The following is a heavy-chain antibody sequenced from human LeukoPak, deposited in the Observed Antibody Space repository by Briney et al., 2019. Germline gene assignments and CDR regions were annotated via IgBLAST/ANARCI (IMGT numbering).Heavy chain of an antibody. J-gene: IGHJ6*03. V-gene: IGHV3-48*01. CDR3: ARVGLGTDYDFWSGSDSLTYYMDV. D-gene: IGHD3-3*01. CDR2: ISSSSSTI. Sequence: QPGGSLRLSCAASGFTFSSYSMNWVRQAPGKGLEWVSYISSSSSTIYYADSVKGRFTISRDNAKNSLYLQMNSLRAEDTAVYYCARVGLGTDYDFWSGSDSLTYYMDVWGKGTTVTVSS. CDR1: GFTFSSYS.